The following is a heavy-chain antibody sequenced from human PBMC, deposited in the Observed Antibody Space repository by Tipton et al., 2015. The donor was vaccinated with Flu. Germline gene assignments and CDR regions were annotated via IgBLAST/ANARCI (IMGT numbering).Heavy chain of an antibody. CDR2: LYDSGIT. D-gene: IGHD3-10*01. CDR3: ARGSGSGTDVTFYF. Sequence: TLSLTCTVFGGSIGSSTYYWGWIRQPPGKGLEWIGSLYDSGITYYNPSLKSRVTMSVDTSKNQFSLKLSSVTAADTAVYYCARGSGSGTDVTFYFWGQGTLVTVSS. J-gene: IGHJ4*02. V-gene: IGHV4-39*07. CDR1: GGSIGSSTYY.